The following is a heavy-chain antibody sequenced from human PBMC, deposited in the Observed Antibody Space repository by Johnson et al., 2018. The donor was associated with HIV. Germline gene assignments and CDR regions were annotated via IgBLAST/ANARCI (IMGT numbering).Heavy chain of an antibody. J-gene: IGHJ3*02. D-gene: IGHD1-26*01. V-gene: IGHV3-33*06. CDR2: IWYDGTQK. CDR1: GFTFSSFG. CDR3: AKELGIVGAVHRTFDI. Sequence: QVQLLESWGGVVQPGRSLRLSCSASGFTFSSFGIHWVRQAPGKGLEWVAVIWYDGTQKYYRDSVKGRFTISRDNSKNTLYLQMNSLRAEDTAVYFCAKELGIVGAVHRTFDIWGQGTMVTVSS.